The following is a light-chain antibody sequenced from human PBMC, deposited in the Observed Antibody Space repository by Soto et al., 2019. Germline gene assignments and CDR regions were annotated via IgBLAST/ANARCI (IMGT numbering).Light chain of an antibody. CDR3: QQYTTLVT. J-gene: IGKJ1*01. V-gene: IGKV1-5*03. CDR1: QSIDRW. CDR2: KAS. Sequence: DIQMTQSPSTLSASVGDRVTITCRASQSIDRWLAWYQQRPGKAPKALIYKASNLESGVPSRFSGSGSGTEFTLTITSLQPGDIATYYCQQYTTLVTFGQGTMV.